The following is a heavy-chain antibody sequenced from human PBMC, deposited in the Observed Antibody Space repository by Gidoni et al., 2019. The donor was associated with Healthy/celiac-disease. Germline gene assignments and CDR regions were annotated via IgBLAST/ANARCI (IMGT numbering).Heavy chain of an antibody. V-gene: IGHV1-69*01. CDR2: IIPILGTA. Sequence: QVQLVQSGAEVKKPGSSVQVSCKASGGTFSSYAISWVRQAPGQGLEWMGGIIPILGTANYAQKFQSRVTITADESTSTAYMELSSLRSEDTAVYYCARDTDYYDSSGYYYPAWFDPWGQGTLVTVSS. CDR3: ARDTDYYDSSGYYYPAWFDP. D-gene: IGHD3-22*01. J-gene: IGHJ5*02. CDR1: GGTFSSYA.